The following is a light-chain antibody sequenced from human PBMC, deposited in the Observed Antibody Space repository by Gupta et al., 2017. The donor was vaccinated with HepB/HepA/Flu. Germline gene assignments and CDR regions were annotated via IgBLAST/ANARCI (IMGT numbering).Light chain of an antibody. CDR3: QVYDSGSDSHV. CDR1: NIGSKT. J-gene: IGLJ1*01. V-gene: IGLV3-21*04. CDR2: YDN. Sequence: SYMLTQPPSISVAPGKTATTIRGGDNIGSKTVHGYQQKPGQAPALVIYYDNDRPSGSPERFSGSNSENTATLTLSRVEAGDEADYYCQVYDSGSDSHVFGTGTKVTVL.